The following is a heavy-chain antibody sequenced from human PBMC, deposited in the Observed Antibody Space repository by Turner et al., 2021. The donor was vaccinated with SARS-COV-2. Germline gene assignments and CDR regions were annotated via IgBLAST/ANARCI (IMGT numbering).Heavy chain of an antibody. Sequence: QPQLQESGPGLVKPSETLSLTCHVSGASTSSVIYYWAWIRQSPGGALEWIGSIYYSGGVHANPSLKSRMTMSVDISRNQFSLRLTSVTAADAGVYYCASQAGYYDPDGYYPRRFDHWGRGALITVSS. CDR1: GASTSSVIYY. CDR3: ASQAGYYDPDGYYPRRFDH. CDR2: IYYSGGV. V-gene: IGHV4-39*01. D-gene: IGHD3-16*01. J-gene: IGHJ4*02.